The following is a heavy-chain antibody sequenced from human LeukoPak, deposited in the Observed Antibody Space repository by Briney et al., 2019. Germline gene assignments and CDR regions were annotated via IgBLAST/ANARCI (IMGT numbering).Heavy chain of an antibody. CDR2: IYYSGST. D-gene: IGHD3-9*01. V-gene: IGHV4-39*01. J-gene: IGHJ5*02. CDR1: GGSISSSSYY. Sequence: SETLSLTCTVSGGSISSSSYYWGWIRQPPGKGLEWIGSIYYSGSTYYNPSLKSRVTISVDTSKNQFSLKLSSVTAADTAVYYCARHPTYYDILTGYYIRWFDPWGQGTLVTVSS. CDR3: ARHPTYYDILTGYYIRWFDP.